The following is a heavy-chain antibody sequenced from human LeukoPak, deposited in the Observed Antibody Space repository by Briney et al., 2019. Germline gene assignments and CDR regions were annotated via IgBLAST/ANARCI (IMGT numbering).Heavy chain of an antibody. V-gene: IGHV4-34*01. CDR1: GASFTDYY. CDR3: ARGRRLMSTSPPLFACDI. CDR2: IVHTGST. D-gene: IGHD5/OR15-5a*01. J-gene: IGHJ3*02. Sequence: PSETLSLTCAVSGASFTDYYWHWIREPPGKGLEWVGDIVHTGSTDYTPSLKSRVTISVDTSKRQVSLKLRSVTAADTALYFCARGRRLMSTSPPLFACDIWGQGTKVTISS.